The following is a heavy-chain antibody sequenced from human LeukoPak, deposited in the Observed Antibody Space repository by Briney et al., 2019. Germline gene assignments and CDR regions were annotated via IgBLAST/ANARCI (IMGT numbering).Heavy chain of an antibody. Sequence: GGSLRLSCAASRFTFSSYAMHWVRQAPGKGLEWVAFIRYDGSNKYYADSVKGRFTISRDNSKNTLYLQMNSLRAEDTAVYYCARDRFREPLPVDYWGQGTLVTVSS. CDR3: ARDRFREPLPVDY. D-gene: IGHD1-26*01. V-gene: IGHV3-30*02. J-gene: IGHJ4*02. CDR1: RFTFSSYA. CDR2: IRYDGSNK.